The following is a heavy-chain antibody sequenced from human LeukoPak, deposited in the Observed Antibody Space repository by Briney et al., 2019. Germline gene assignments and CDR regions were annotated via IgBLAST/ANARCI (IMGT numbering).Heavy chain of an antibody. CDR2: FDPEDGET. D-gene: IGHD3-10*01. Sequence: ASVKVSCKDSGYTLTELTMNWMRQAPGKGLEWMGGFDPEDGETIYAEKSQGRVTMTEDPSTVTAYLELSSLRSEDTAVYYCAVGRDWFDPWGHGPLVTVSS. CDR1: GYTLTELT. J-gene: IGHJ5*02. V-gene: IGHV1-24*01. CDR3: AVGRDWFDP.